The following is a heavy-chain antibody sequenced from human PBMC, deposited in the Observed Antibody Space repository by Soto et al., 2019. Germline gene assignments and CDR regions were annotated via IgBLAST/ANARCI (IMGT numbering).Heavy chain of an antibody. CDR1: GFNFNTYS. V-gene: IGHV3-21*01. CDR3: AGERSALPGARDAMDV. J-gene: IGHJ6*02. Sequence: GGSLRLSCAASGFNFNTYSMNWVRQAPGKGLEWVSFISTSGGYKYYADSVRGRFTISRDNAKKSVYLEMNSLTADDTAVYYCAGERSALPGARDAMDVWGQGTTVTVSS. CDR2: ISTSGGYK. D-gene: IGHD1-26*01.